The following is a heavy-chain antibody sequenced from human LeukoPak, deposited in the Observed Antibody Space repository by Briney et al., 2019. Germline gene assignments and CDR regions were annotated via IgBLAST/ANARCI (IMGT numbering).Heavy chain of an antibody. CDR2: IYTGGNT. CDR1: GFTVSTNY. D-gene: IGHD3-10*01. CDR3: ARDRPGGGELDSDY. V-gene: IGHV3-53*04. Sequence: GGSLRLSCAASGFTVSTNYMSWVRQAPGKGLEWVAVIYTGGNTDYAESVEGRFTISRHNSKNTLYLQMNSLRADDTAVYYCARDRPGGGELDSDYWGQGTLVTVSS. J-gene: IGHJ4*02.